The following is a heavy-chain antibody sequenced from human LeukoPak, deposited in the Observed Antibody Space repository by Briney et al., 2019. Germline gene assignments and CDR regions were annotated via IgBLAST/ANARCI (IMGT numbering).Heavy chain of an antibody. V-gene: IGHV4-34*01. CDR1: GGSFSGYY. CDR2: INHSGST. D-gene: IGHD3-10*01. Sequence: SETLSLTCAVYGGSFSGYYWSWIRHPPGKGLEWIGEINHSGSTNYNPSLKSRVTISVDTSKNQFSLKLSSVTAADTAVYYCARGTPSVIWGQGTMVTVSS. CDR3: ARGTPSVI. J-gene: IGHJ3*02.